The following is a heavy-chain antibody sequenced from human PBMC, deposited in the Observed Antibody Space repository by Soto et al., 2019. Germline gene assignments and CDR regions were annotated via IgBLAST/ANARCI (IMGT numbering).Heavy chain of an antibody. Sequence: QVQLVESGGGVVQPGRSLRLSCAASGFTFTNYAMYWVRQAPGKGLEWLAFVSYDGNTKHYAASVRGRFTVSRDNSKNTVYLQLNSLRAEDTAVYYCAREGEYCSGGSCTYFAYWGQGTLVTVSS. CDR3: AREGEYCSGGSCTYFAY. CDR2: VSYDGNTK. D-gene: IGHD2-15*01. CDR1: GFTFTNYA. V-gene: IGHV3-30-3*01. J-gene: IGHJ4*02.